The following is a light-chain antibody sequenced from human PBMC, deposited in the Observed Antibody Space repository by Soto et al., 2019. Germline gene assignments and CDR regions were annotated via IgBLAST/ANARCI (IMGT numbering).Light chain of an antibody. J-gene: IGLJ1*01. CDR2: EVN. V-gene: IGLV2-8*01. CDR3: SSYAGSILYV. Sequence: QSALTQPPSASGSPGQSVTISCTGTSSDVGGYNYVSWYQQYPGKAPKLMIYEVNKRPSGVPDRFSGSKSGNTASLTVSGLQAEDEAAYYCSSYAGSILYVFGTGTKVTVL. CDR1: SSDVGGYNY.